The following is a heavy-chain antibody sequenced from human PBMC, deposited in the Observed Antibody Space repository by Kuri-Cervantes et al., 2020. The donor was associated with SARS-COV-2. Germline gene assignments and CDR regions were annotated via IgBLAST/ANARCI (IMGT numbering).Heavy chain of an antibody. CDR3: ATTSYDSSGYYYRYYGMDV. D-gene: IGHD3-22*01. V-gene: IGHV4-34*01. J-gene: IGHJ6*02. CDR1: GGSFSGYY. Sequence: GSLRLSCAVYGGSFSGYYWSWIRQPPGKGLEWIGEINHSGSTNYNPSLKSRVTISVDTSKNQFSLKLSSVTAADTAVYYCATTSYDSSGYYYRYYGMDVWGQGTTVTVSS. CDR2: INHSGST.